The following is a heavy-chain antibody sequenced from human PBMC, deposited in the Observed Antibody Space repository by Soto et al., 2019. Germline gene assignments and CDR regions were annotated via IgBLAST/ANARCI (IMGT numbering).Heavy chain of an antibody. V-gene: IGHV1-69*12. Sequence: QVQLVQSGAEVKKPGSSVKVSCKASGGTFSSYAISWVRQAPGQGLEWMGGIIPIFGTANYALKFQGRVTITADESTSTAYMELNSLVSEYTAGYYCAREGIRDIVVVVNATLGGMEVWGQGTKVTVSS. CDR2: IIPIFGTA. J-gene: IGHJ6*01. CDR1: GGTFSSYA. D-gene: IGHD2-15*01. CDR3: AREGIRDIVVVVNATLGGMEV.